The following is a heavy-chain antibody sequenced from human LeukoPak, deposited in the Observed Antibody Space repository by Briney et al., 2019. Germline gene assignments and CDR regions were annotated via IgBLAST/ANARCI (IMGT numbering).Heavy chain of an antibody. CDR2: IYHSGGT. D-gene: IGHD5-12*01. CDR3: ARRGGYANAFDI. Sequence: SETLSLTCTVSGGSISSGGYYWSWIRQPPGKGLEWIGYIYHSGGTYYNPSLKSRVTISVDRSKNQFSLKLSSVTAADTAVYYCARRGGYANAFDIWGQGTMVTVSS. V-gene: IGHV4-30-2*01. J-gene: IGHJ3*02. CDR1: GGSISSGGYY.